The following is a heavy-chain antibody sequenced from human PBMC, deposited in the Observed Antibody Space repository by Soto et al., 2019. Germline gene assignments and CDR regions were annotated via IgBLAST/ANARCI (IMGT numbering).Heavy chain of an antibody. V-gene: IGHV1-58*01. CDR1: GLTYTSSA. J-gene: IGHJ4*02. CDR2: IVVGSGNT. D-gene: IGHD3-22*01. CDR3: AAPLYYDGGPYYFDY. Sequence: GASVTVSSTASGLTYTSSAVQWVRQARGQRLEWIGWIVVGSGNTNYAQKFQERVTITRDMSTSTAYMELSSLRSEDTAVYYCAAPLYYDGGPYYFDYWGQGTLVTVSS.